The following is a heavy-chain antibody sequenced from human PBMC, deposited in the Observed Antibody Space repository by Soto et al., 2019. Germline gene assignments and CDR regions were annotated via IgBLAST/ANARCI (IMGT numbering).Heavy chain of an antibody. Sequence: TSETLSVTCTVSGGSISSGDYYWSWIRQPPGKGLEWIGYIYYSGSTYYNPSLKSRVTISVDTSKNQFSLKLSSVTAADTAVYYCARVPEDGGNPDYWGQGTLVTVSS. CDR2: IYYSGST. J-gene: IGHJ4*02. CDR3: ARVPEDGGNPDY. V-gene: IGHV4-30-4*01. CDR1: GGSISSGDYY. D-gene: IGHD2-15*01.